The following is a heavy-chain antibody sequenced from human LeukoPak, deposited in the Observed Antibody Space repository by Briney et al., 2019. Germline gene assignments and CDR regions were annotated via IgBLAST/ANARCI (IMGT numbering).Heavy chain of an antibody. J-gene: IGHJ6*03. CDR2: IYTSGST. CDR3: ARDSAAGTYYYYMDV. V-gene: IGHV4-4*07. D-gene: IGHD6-13*01. CDR1: GGSISSYY. Sequence: SETLSLTCTVSGGSISSYYWSWIRQPAGKGLEWIRRIYTSGSTNYNPSLKSRVTMSVDTSKNQFSLKLSSVTAADTAVYYCARDSAAGTYYYYMDVWGKGTTVTVSS.